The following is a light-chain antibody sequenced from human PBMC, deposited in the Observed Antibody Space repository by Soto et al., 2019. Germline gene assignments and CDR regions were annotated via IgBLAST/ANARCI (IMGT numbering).Light chain of an antibody. Sequence: EIVVTQSPLSLPVILGEPASISCRSSQSLLHSNGFNYLDWYLQRPGQSPQLLIYMASSRASGVPDRFSGSGSGTDFTLTITRVEAEDVGVYYCMQALQTPWTFGQGTKV. CDR2: MAS. V-gene: IGKV2-28*01. CDR3: MQALQTPWT. CDR1: QSLLHSNGFNY. J-gene: IGKJ1*01.